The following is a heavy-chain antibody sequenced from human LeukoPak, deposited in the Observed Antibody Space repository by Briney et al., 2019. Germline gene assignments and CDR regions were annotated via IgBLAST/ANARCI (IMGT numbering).Heavy chain of an antibody. CDR3: ANGLKQQLGST. V-gene: IGHV3-23*01. J-gene: IGHJ4*02. D-gene: IGHD6-13*01. CDR1: GFTFSSYA. Sequence: GGSLRLSCAASGFTFSSYAMSWVRQAPGKGLEWVSAISGSGGSTYYADSVKGRFTISRDNSKNTLYLQMNSLRAEDTAVYYRANGLKQQLGSTWGQGTLVTVSS. CDR2: ISGSGGST.